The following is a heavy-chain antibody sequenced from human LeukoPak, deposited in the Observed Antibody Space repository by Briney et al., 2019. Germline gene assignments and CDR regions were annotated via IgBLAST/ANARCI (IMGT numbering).Heavy chain of an antibody. D-gene: IGHD3-3*02. Sequence: ASVKVSCKASGYTFTSYYMHWVRQAPGQGLEWMGWINPNSGGTNYAQKFQGRVTMTRDTSISTAYMGLSRLRSDDTAVYYCARDRLAASLDYWGQGTLVTVSS. J-gene: IGHJ4*02. V-gene: IGHV1-2*02. CDR2: INPNSGGT. CDR1: GYTFTSYY. CDR3: ARDRLAASLDY.